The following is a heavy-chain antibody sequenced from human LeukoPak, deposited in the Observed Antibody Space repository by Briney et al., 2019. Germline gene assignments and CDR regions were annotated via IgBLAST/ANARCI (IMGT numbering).Heavy chain of an antibody. V-gene: IGHV1-69*02. D-gene: IGHD6-13*01. Sequence: SVKVSCKASGGTFSRYTISWVRQAPGQGLEWMGRIIPILGIANYAQKFQGRVTITADKSTSTAYMELSSLRSEDTAVYFCASQVPSSSCDYWGQGTLVTVSS. CDR1: GGTFSRYT. J-gene: IGHJ4*02. CDR3: ASQVPSSSCDY. CDR2: IIPILGIA.